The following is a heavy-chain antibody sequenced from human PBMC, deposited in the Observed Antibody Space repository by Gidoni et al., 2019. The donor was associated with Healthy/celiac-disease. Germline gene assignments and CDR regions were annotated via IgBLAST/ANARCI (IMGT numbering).Heavy chain of an antibody. V-gene: IGHV4-39*01. CDR3: ARRMIAAAGHDAFDI. CDR2: IYYSGST. D-gene: IGHD6-13*01. J-gene: IGHJ3*02. Sequence: QLQLQESGPGLVKPSETLSLTCTVSGGSISSSSYYWGWIRQPPGKGLEWIGSIYYSGSTYYNPSLKSRVTISVDTSKNQFSLKLSSVTAADTAVYYCARRMIAAAGHDAFDIWGQGTMVTVSS. CDR1: GGSISSSSYY.